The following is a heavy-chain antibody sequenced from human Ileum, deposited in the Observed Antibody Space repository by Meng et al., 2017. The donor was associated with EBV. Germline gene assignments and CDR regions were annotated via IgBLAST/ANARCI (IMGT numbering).Heavy chain of an antibody. CDR3: ARDPTGGEDHQRV. V-gene: IGHV4-4*03. CDR1: GGSISSSNW. D-gene: IGHD1-14*01. Sequence: QGLLAASGPGLGKPPGTLSLTCAVSGGSISSSNWWSWVRQPPGKGLEWIGKIYHSGITIYNPSLKSRVTMSVDNSKNQFSLKLNSMTAADTAVYYCARDPTGGEDHQRVWGQGTLVTVSS. CDR2: IYHSGIT. J-gene: IGHJ4*02.